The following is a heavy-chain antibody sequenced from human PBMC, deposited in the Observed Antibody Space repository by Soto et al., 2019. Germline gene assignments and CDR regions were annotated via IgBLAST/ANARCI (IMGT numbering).Heavy chain of an antibody. CDR3: ATEHGGATMALLY. Sequence: ASVKVSCKTSGYNFLNYGMSWVRQAPGQGPEWMGWISVYHGNTIYAQNFQGRVTMTTDTSTSTAYMELTILRSDYTGVYYCATEHGGATMALLYWGQGTLVTVSS. CDR1: GYNFLNYG. V-gene: IGHV1-18*04. CDR2: ISVYHGNT. D-gene: IGHD3-10*01. J-gene: IGHJ4*02.